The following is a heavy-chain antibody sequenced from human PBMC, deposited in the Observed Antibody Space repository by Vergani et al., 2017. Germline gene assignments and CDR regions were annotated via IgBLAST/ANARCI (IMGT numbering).Heavy chain of an antibody. CDR3: ARWGNEKRLDS. D-gene: IGHD1-1*01. V-gene: IGHV3-33*01. CDR2: IWYDGSNK. J-gene: IGHJ5*01. CDR1: GFTFSSHG. Sequence: QVQLVESEGGVVQPGRSLTLSCVASGFTFSSHGMHWVRQAPGKGLEWVAVIWYDGSNKYYGDSVKGRFTISIDNSKNTLYLQMNRLRVEDTAVYYCARWGNEKRLDSWGQGTLVTVSS.